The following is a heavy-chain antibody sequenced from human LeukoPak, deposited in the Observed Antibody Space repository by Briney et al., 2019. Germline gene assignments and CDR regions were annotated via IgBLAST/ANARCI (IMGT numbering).Heavy chain of an antibody. J-gene: IGHJ4*02. Sequence: GGSLRLSCAASGFTFSSYWMHWVRQVPGKGLVWVSRINIDGSTTTYADFVKGRFTISRDNAKNTLYLQMNSLRAEDTALYYCARVGGPGWYGYWGQGTLVTVSS. CDR1: GFTFSSYW. CDR2: INIDGSTT. V-gene: IGHV3-74*03. D-gene: IGHD6-19*01. CDR3: ARVGGPGWYGY.